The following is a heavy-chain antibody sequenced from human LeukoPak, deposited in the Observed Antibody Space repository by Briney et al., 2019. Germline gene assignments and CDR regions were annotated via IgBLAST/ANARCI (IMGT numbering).Heavy chain of an antibody. D-gene: IGHD3-22*01. Sequence: SVKVSCTASGGTFSSYAISWVRQAPGQGLEWMGGIIPIFGTANYAQKFQGRVTITTDESTSTAYMELSSLRSEDTAVYYCARDHDDSSGYYYNWFDPWGQGTLVTVSS. CDR1: GGTFSSYA. CDR3: ARDHDDSSGYYYNWFDP. J-gene: IGHJ5*02. V-gene: IGHV1-69*05. CDR2: IIPIFGTA.